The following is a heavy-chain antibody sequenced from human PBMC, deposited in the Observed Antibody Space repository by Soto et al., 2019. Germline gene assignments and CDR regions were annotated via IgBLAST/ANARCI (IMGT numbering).Heavy chain of an antibody. J-gene: IGHJ6*02. D-gene: IGHD4-17*01. CDR3: AKGTVTTIVPFYGMDV. CDR2: ISYDGSNK. Sequence: GGSLRLSCAASGFTFSSYGMHWVRQAPGKGLEWVAVISYDGSNKYYADSVKGRFTISRDNSKNTLYLQMNSLRAEDTAVYYCAKGTVTTIVPFYGMDVWGQGTTVTVSS. CDR1: GFTFSSYG. V-gene: IGHV3-30*18.